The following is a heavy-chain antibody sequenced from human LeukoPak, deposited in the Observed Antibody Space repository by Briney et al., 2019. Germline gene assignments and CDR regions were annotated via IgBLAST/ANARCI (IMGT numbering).Heavy chain of an antibody. V-gene: IGHV4-59*01. CDR1: GDXISTYY. Sequence: PSETLSLTCCVSGDXISTYYWSWIRQPPGKVLEWIGYIYYSGNTNYNPSLKSRLTISVDTSKNQFSLKLSSVTAADTAVYYCARVGAGSFDYWGQGSLVTVSS. CDR3: ARVGAGSFDY. CDR2: IYYSGNT. D-gene: IGHD1-26*01. J-gene: IGHJ4*02.